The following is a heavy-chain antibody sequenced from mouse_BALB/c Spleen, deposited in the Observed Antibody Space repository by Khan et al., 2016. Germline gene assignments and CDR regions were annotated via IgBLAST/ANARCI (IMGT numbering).Heavy chain of an antibody. CDR1: GFTFRNYA. D-gene: IGHD2-1*01. CDR3: AREDYGNYGDYFDY. Sequence: EVELVESGGGLVKSGGSLKLSCAASGFTFRNYAMSWVRQTPEKRLEWVASISTGDSTYYGDSVKGRFTISRDNARNILYLQMSSLRSEDTAMFYCAREDYGNYGDYFDYWGQGTTLTVSS. J-gene: IGHJ2*01. V-gene: IGHV5-6-5*01. CDR2: ISTGDST.